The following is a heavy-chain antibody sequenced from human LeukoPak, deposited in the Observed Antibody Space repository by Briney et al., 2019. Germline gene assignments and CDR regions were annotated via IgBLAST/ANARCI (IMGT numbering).Heavy chain of an antibody. Sequence: GGSLRLSCAASGFTFSSYSMNWVRQAPGKGLEWVSYISSSSSTIHYADSVKGRFTISRDNAKNSLYLQMNSLRAEDTAVYYCARDLGGDYVYYYYGMDVWGQGTTVTVSS. CDR3: ARDLGGDYVYYYYGMDV. CDR2: ISSSSSTI. V-gene: IGHV3-48*04. CDR1: GFTFSSYS. J-gene: IGHJ6*02. D-gene: IGHD4-17*01.